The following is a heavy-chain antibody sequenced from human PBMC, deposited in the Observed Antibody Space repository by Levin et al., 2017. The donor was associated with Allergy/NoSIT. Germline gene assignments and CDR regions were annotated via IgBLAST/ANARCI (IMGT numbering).Heavy chain of an antibody. J-gene: IGHJ4*02. CDR1: GGSFSGYY. CDR3: ARAGDCTNGVCYTRGSYYFDY. V-gene: IGHV4-34*01. CDR2: INHSGST. D-gene: IGHD2-8*01. Sequence: PSETLSLTCAVYGGSFSGYYWSWIRQPPGKGLEWIGEINHSGSTNYNPSLKSRVTISVDTSKNQFSLKLSSVTAADTAVYYCARAGDCTNGVCYTRGSYYFDYWGQGTLVTVSS.